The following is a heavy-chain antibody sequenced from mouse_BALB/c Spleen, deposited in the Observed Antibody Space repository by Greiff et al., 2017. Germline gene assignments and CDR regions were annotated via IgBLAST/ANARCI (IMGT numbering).Heavy chain of an antibody. V-gene: IGHV5-6-4*01. Sequence: EVQVVESGGGLVKPGGSLKLSCAASGFTFSSYTMSWVRQTPEKRLEWVATISSGGSYTYYPDSVKGRFTISRDNAKNTLYLQMSRLKSEDTAMYYCTREDYYGSDYFDYWGQGTTLTVSS. CDR2: ISSGGSYT. J-gene: IGHJ2*01. D-gene: IGHD1-1*01. CDR3: TREDYYGSDYFDY. CDR1: GFTFSSYT.